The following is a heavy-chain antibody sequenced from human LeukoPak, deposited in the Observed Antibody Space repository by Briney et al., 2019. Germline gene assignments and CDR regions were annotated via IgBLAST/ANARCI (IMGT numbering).Heavy chain of an antibody. CDR3: ARGRDSGSYLQVENSQPFY. D-gene: IGHD3-10*01. CDR2: MNPDSGNT. V-gene: IGHV1-8*01. J-gene: IGHJ4*02. Sequence: GASVKVSCKASGYTFTSYDINWVRQATGQGLAWMGWMNPDSGNTGYGEMFQGRVTMTRNTSIGTAYMELSSLISEDTAVYYCARGRDSGSYLQVENSQPFYWGQGTLVTVSS. CDR1: GYTFTSYD.